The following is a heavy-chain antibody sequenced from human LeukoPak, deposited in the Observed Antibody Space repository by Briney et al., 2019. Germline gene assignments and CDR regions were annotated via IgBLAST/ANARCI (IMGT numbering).Heavy chain of an antibody. Sequence: SETLSRTCTVSGGSISSSSYYWGWIRQPPGKGLEWIGSIYYSGSTYYNPSLKSRVTISVDTSKNQFSLKLSSVTAADTAVYYCARDPRQIAAAVVTPVFDPWGQGTLVTVSS. J-gene: IGHJ5*02. CDR1: GGSISSSSYY. D-gene: IGHD6-13*01. CDR3: ARDPRQIAAAVVTPVFDP. V-gene: IGHV4-39*07. CDR2: IYYSGST.